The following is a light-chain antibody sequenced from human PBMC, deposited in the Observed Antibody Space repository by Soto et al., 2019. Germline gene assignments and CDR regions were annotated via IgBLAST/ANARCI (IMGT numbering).Light chain of an antibody. J-gene: IGKJ1*01. V-gene: IGKV3-20*01. CDR3: QQQGSLNSKWT. Sequence: IVLTQAPGTLSLSPGERATLSCRASQSVSSRYLAWYQQKPGQAPRLLIYGASSRATGTADRFSGSGCGTDFTLTISILEPEHYDVYDCQQQGSLNSKWTFGQGTKVDIK. CDR1: QSVSSRY. CDR2: GAS.